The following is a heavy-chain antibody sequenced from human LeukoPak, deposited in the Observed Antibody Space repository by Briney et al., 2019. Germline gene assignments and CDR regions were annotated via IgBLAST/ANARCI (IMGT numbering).Heavy chain of an antibody. CDR2: IYYSGNT. J-gene: IGHJ4*02. CDR1: GYSISSAYY. Sequence: SETLSLTCSVSGYSISSAYYWGWIRPPPGKGLEWIGSIYYSGNTYYNASLKSQVSISIDTSKNQFSLRLTSVTAADTAVYYCARQTGSGLFILPGGQGTLVTVSS. CDR3: ARQTGSGLFILP. D-gene: IGHD3/OR15-3a*01. V-gene: IGHV4-38-2*02.